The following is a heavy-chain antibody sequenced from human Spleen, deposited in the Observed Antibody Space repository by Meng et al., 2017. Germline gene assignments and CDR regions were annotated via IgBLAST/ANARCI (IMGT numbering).Heavy chain of an antibody. CDR3: ASLLVVADY. CDR2: ISSSSTYI. D-gene: IGHD2-15*01. Sequence: VQLVESGGGVVQPGRSLRLSCAASGFTFTTYGMHWVRQAPGKGLEWVSSISSSSTYIYYADSVKGRFTISRDNAKNSLYLQMNSLRAEDTAVYYCASLLVVADYWGQGTLVTVSS. V-gene: IGHV3-21*01. J-gene: IGHJ4*02. CDR1: GFTFTTYG.